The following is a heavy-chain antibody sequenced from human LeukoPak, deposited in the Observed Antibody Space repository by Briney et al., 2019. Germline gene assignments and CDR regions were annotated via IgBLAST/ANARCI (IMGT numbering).Heavy chain of an antibody. CDR2: ISGDGGST. V-gene: IGHV3-43*02. J-gene: IGHJ4*02. CDR1: GFTFDDYA. CDR3: AKNMCGGDCYSSYYFGY. Sequence: GGSLRLSCAASGFTFDDYAMHWVRQAPGKGLEWVSLISGDGGSTYYADSVKGRFTISRDNSKNSLYLQMNSLRTEDTALYYCAKNMCGGDCYSSYYFGYWGQGTLVTVSS. D-gene: IGHD2-21*02.